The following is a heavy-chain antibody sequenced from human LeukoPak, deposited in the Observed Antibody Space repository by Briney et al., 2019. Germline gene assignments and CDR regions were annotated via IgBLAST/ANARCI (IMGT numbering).Heavy chain of an antibody. Sequence: ASVKVSCKASGGAFSSYDINWVRQATGQGLEWMGWMNPNNGNTDYAQKFQGRVTITRDTSASTAYMELSSLRSEDTAVYYCARGIAAAGRFDYWGQGTLVTVSS. J-gene: IGHJ4*02. D-gene: IGHD6-13*01. CDR1: GGAFSSYD. CDR3: ARGIAAAGRFDY. V-gene: IGHV1-8*03. CDR2: MNPNNGNT.